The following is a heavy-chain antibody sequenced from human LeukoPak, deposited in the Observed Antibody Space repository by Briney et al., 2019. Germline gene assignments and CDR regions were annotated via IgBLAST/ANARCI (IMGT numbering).Heavy chain of an antibody. Sequence: GTLSLTCVVSGGSLSSSNWWSWVRPPPGKGLEWVANIKQDGNEKYYVDSVKGRFTISRDNAKNSLYLQMNSLRAEDTAVYYCARDKLGLDAFDIWGQGTMVTVSS. CDR1: GGSLSSSNW. CDR3: ARDKLGLDAFDI. J-gene: IGHJ3*02. CDR2: IKQDGNEK. D-gene: IGHD1-26*01. V-gene: IGHV3-7*01.